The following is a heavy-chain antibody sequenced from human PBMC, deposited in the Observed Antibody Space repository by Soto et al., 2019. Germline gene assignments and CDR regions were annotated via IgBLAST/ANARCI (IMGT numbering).Heavy chain of an antibody. Sequence: QVQLVESGGGLVKPGGSLRLSCGASGFTFSDHYMSWIRQAPGKGLEWVSYISSSGRTPYYADSVKGRFTVSRDNAKNSLNLQMNSLTDEDTAVYYCASDSTPRGDAGDSNDVFDIWGQGTMVTVSS. D-gene: IGHD2-21*02. CDR3: ASDSTPRGDAGDSNDVFDI. V-gene: IGHV3-11*01. CDR1: GFTFSDHY. J-gene: IGHJ3*02. CDR2: ISSSGRTP.